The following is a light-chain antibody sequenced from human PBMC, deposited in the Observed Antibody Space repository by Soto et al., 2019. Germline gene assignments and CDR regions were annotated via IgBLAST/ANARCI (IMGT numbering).Light chain of an antibody. J-gene: IGKJ3*01. CDR1: QGISDY. CDR2: AAS. Sequence: DIQMTQSPSSLSASVGDRVTITCRASQGISDYLAWYQQKPGKVPTLLIYAASTLQAGVPSRFSGSGSGTDFSLTISSLQPEDVATYFCQNYDTAAFTFGPGTKVEIK. V-gene: IGKV1-27*01. CDR3: QNYDTAAFT.